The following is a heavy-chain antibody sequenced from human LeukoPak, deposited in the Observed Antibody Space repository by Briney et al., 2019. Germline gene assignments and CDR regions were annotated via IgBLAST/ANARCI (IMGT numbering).Heavy chain of an antibody. CDR2: INPNSGGT. Sequence: ASVKVSCKASGYTSTGYYMHWVRQAPGQGLELMGWINPNSGGTNYAQKFQGRVTMTRDTSISTVYMELSRLTSDDTAVFYCARRYYDALTGYYPFDHWGQGTLVTVSS. CDR1: GYTSTGYY. CDR3: ARRYYDALTGYYPFDH. J-gene: IGHJ4*02. V-gene: IGHV1-2*02. D-gene: IGHD3-9*01.